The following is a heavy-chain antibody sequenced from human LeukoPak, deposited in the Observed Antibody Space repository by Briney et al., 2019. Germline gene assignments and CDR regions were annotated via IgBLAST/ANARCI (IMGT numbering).Heavy chain of an antibody. CDR3: TTDHRTISGVVTPDY. CDR2: ITIKSDDETT. Sequence: GGSLRLSCKASGLSFTNAWMSWVRQAPGKGLEWVGRITIKSDDETTDYAAPVRGRFTVSRDDSKNTVYLQMNSLKTEDTAVYYCTTDHRTISGVVTPDYWGQGTLVTVSS. J-gene: IGHJ4*02. CDR1: GLSFTNAW. D-gene: IGHD3-3*01. V-gene: IGHV3-15*01.